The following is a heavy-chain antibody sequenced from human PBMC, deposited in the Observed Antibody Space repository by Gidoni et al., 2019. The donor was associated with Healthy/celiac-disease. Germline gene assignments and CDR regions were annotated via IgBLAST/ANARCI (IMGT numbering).Heavy chain of an antibody. J-gene: IGHJ3*02. CDR3: TTDSGYDAFDI. D-gene: IGHD5-12*01. Sequence: EVQLVESGGGLVKPGGSLRLSCAASGFTFSNAWMSWVRQAPGKGLEWVGRIKSKTDGGTTDYAAPVKGRFTISRDDSKNTLCLQMNSLKTKDTAVYYCTTDSGYDAFDIWGQGTMVTVSS. CDR2: IKSKTDGGTT. V-gene: IGHV3-15*01. CDR1: GFTFSNAW.